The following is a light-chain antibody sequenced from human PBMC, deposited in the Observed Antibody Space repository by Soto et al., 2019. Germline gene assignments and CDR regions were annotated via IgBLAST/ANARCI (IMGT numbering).Light chain of an antibody. V-gene: IGKV2-28*01. Sequence: DIVMTQSPLSLPVTPGERASISCRSSQSLLHSNGYNYLDWYLQKPGQSPQLLIYLGSNRDSGVPDRFSGSGSGTDFTLKISRVEAEDVGVYYCMQDLKTPFTFGHGTKVEIK. CDR3: MQDLKTPFT. CDR1: QSLLHSNGYNY. CDR2: LGS. J-gene: IGKJ3*01.